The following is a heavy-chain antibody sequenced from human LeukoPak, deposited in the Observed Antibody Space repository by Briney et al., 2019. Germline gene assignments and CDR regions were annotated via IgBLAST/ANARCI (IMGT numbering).Heavy chain of an antibody. D-gene: IGHD3-22*01. Sequence: PSETLSLTCTVSGGSISSSTSYWGWIRQPPGRGLEWIGTFYSSGSTHYNPSLRNQVTISVDTSKNQFSLKLSSVTAADTAMYYCAREGRDYYDRSGYSPDYWGQGTPVTVSS. CDR3: AREGRDYYDRSGYSPDY. CDR2: FYSSGST. CDR1: GGSISSSTSY. V-gene: IGHV4-39*07. J-gene: IGHJ4*02.